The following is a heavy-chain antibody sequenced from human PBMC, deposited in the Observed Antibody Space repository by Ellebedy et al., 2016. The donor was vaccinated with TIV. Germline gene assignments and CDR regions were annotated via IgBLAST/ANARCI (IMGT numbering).Heavy chain of an antibody. D-gene: IGHD5-18*01. CDR2: IWYDGSNK. J-gene: IGHJ4*02. CDR3: ARLSMVRLHFDY. Sequence: GESLKISCAASGFTFSSYGMHWVRQAPGKGLEWVAVIWYDGSNKYYADSVKGRFTISRDNSKNTLYLQMNSLRAEDTAVYYCARLSMVRLHFDYWGQGTLVTVSS. CDR1: GFTFSSYG. V-gene: IGHV3-33*01.